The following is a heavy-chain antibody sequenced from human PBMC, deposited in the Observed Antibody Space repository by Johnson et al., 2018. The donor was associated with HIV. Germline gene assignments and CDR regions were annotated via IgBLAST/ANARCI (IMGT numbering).Heavy chain of an antibody. J-gene: IGHJ3*01. Sequence: VQLVESGGGVVRPGGSLRLSCAASGFTFDDYGMSWVRQAPGKGLEWVSGINWSGHDTAYSDSVKGRFTISRDNSKNTLFLQMNSLRTEDTAVYFCASEASFAPRPETAFDVWGQGTKVTVSS. CDR2: INWSGHDT. V-gene: IGHV3-20*04. D-gene: IGHD2/OR15-2a*01. CDR3: ASEASFAPRPETAFDV. CDR1: GFTFDDYG.